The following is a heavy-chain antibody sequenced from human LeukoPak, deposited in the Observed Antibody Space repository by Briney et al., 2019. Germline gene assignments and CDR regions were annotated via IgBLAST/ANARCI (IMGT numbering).Heavy chain of an antibody. J-gene: IGHJ4*02. V-gene: IGHV4-39*07. D-gene: IGHD3-22*01. CDR3: ARDQDDSSGYYPYYFDH. Sequence: SETLSLTCTVSGGSISSSAYHWGWIRQPPGKGLEWIGSIYYSGSTYYNPSLKSRVTISVDTSKNQFSLKLSSVTAADTAVYYCARDQDDSSGYYPYYFDHWGQGTLVTVSS. CDR2: IYYSGST. CDR1: GGSISSSAYH.